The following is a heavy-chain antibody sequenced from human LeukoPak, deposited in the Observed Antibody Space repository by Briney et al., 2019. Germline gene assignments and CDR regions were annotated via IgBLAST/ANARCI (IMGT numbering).Heavy chain of an antibody. V-gene: IGHV3-48*03. Sequence: GGSLRLSCAASGFTFSSYEMNWVRQAPGKGLEWVSRISSSGSAIYYADSVKGRFTISRDNAKSTLYLQMNSLRVEDTAVYYCARGGSLGYWGQGTLVTVSS. D-gene: IGHD6-19*01. CDR2: ISSSGSAI. CDR1: GFTFSSYE. J-gene: IGHJ4*02. CDR3: ARGGSLGY.